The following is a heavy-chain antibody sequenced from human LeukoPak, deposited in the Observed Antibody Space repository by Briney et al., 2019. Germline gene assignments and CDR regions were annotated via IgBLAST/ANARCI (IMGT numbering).Heavy chain of an antibody. Sequence: SETLSLTCNVSGGSIGGFYWSWIRQPPGRGLEWIGYFYYTGSSNYNPSLKSRVTISVDTSKNQFSLKLSSVTAADTAIYYCARVHRYCSGGSCNLVDYWGQGTLVTVSS. V-gene: IGHV4-59*01. CDR1: GGSIGGFY. D-gene: IGHD2-15*01. CDR3: ARVHRYCSGGSCNLVDY. J-gene: IGHJ4*02. CDR2: FYYTGSS.